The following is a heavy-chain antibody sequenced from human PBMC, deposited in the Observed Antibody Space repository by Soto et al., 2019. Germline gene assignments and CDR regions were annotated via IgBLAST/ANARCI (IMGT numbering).Heavy chain of an antibody. CDR3: ASGIRLWRWRRNSGYSG. Sequence: QVQLVQSGAEVKKPESSVKVSCKAPGGTFSTYAISWVRQAPGQGLEWMGGIIPMFGTANYAQRFQDRVTTTADESTSTVYMELSRRRSEDTAEYFCASGIRLWRWRRNSGYSGWGQGTLVTVSS. J-gene: IGHJ4*02. CDR1: GGTFSTYA. V-gene: IGHV1-69*12. CDR2: IIPMFGTA. D-gene: IGHD3-22*01.